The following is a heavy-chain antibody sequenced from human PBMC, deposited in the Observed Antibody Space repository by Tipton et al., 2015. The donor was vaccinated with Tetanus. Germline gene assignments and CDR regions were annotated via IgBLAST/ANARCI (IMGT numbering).Heavy chain of an antibody. CDR3: ARAPNRISRAYDF. CDR1: GDPISHYG. CDR2: IKKDSFSNNFMT. Sequence: QSGAEVKKPGASVKVSCKASGDPISHYGLSWVRQAPGQGLEWMGWIKKDSFSNNFMTQSAQNFQDRVTITADESTNTAYMELSSLISEDTAVYYCARAPNRISRAYDFWGQGTQITVSS. V-gene: IGHV1-18*01. D-gene: IGHD1-14*01. J-gene: IGHJ4*02.